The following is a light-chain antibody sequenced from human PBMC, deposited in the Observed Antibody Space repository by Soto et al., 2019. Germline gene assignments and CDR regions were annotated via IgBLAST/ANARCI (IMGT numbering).Light chain of an antibody. CDR3: QQYGSSSRT. CDR1: RSVRGY. Sequence: IVLTQSPCTLSLSPGERATLSCRAARRSVRGYLAWYRQKPGQAPRLLIYGASRRATGIPARFSGSGSGTDFTLTISRMEPEDFAVYYCQQYGSSSRTFGQGTKVDIK. J-gene: IGKJ1*01. V-gene: IGKV3-20*01. CDR2: GAS.